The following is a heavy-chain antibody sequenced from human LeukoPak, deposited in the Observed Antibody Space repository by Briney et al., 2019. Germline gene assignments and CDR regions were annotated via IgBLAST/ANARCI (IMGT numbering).Heavy chain of an antibody. Sequence: GGSLRLSCAASGFTFSSYGMHWVRQSPGRGLEWVSFVSFDGSNEFYADSLKGRFAISRDNSKDTLYLQMDSLRAEDTALYYCAREEHDYVWGSYRYYYYYGIDVWGQGTTVTVSS. V-gene: IGHV3-30*03. CDR1: GFTFSSYG. J-gene: IGHJ6*02. CDR3: AREEHDYVWGSYRYYYYYGIDV. CDR2: VSFDGSNE. D-gene: IGHD3-16*02.